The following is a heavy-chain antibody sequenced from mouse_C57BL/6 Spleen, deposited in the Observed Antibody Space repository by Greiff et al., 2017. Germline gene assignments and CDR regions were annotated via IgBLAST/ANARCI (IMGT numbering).Heavy chain of an antibody. CDR3: ARPGFDWDVAY. CDR2: IDPSDSYT. J-gene: IGHJ3*01. D-gene: IGHD4-1*01. CDR1: GYTFTSYW. Sequence: QVQLQQSGAELVMPGASVKLSCKASGYTFTSYWMHWVKQRPGQGLEWIGEIDPSDSYTNYNQKFKGKSTLAVDKSSSPAYMQLSSLTSEDSAVYDCARPGFDWDVAYWGQGTLVTVSA. V-gene: IGHV1-69*01.